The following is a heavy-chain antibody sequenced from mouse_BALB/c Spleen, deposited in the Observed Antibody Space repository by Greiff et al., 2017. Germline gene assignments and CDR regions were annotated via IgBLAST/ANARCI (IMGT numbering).Heavy chain of an antibody. V-gene: IGHV2-9*02. J-gene: IGHJ3*01. CDR3: ARDYDYGGSWFAY. CDR1: GFSLTSYG. Sequence: VHLVESGPGLVAPSQSLSITCTVSGFSLTSYGVHWVRQPPGKGLEWLGVIWAGGSTNYNSALMSRLSIRKDNSKSQVFLKMNSLQTDDTAMYYGARDYDYGGSWFAYWGEGTLVTVSA. D-gene: IGHD2-4*01. CDR2: IWAGGST.